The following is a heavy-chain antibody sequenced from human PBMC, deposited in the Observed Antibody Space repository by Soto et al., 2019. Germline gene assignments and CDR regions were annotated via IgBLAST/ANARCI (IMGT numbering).Heavy chain of an antibody. V-gene: IGHV3-23*01. CDR3: AGDGINGYGVFDLLEP. CDR2: NGSPDQT. Sequence: EVQLLQSGGGLVQPGGSLRLSCVDSGLSFSVYAFNWVRQAPGKGLEWVSTNGSPDQTYYADSLKGRFTISRDNSTSTVYIEINSLRAEDTAMYYCAGDGINGYGVFDLLEPWGQGIMVTVSS. J-gene: IGHJ5*02. D-gene: IGHD3-22*01. CDR1: GLSFSVYA.